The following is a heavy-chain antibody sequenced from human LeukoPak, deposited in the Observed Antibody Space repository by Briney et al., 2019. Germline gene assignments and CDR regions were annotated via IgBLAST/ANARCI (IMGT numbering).Heavy chain of an antibody. D-gene: IGHD1-26*01. Sequence: PSETLSLTCTVSGGSISIGDYYWSWIRQPPGKGLEWLGYIYFSGSTYYNPSLKSRVTLSVDTSKNQFSLKLNPVTAADTAVYSSVSGEWELHPYYFDYWGQGTLVTVSS. J-gene: IGHJ4*02. CDR2: IYFSGST. CDR3: VSGEWELHPYYFDY. CDR1: GGSISIGDYY. V-gene: IGHV4-30-4*08.